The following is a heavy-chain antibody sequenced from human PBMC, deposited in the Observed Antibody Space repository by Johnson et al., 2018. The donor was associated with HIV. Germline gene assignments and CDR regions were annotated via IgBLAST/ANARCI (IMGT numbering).Heavy chain of an antibody. CDR3: ARDLPGDYYDSSGYPRRHDAFDI. CDR2: ITSSGTTI. J-gene: IGHJ3*02. V-gene: IGHV3-20*04. D-gene: IGHD3-22*01. CDR1: GFTSDDYG. Sequence: VQLVESGGSVVRPGGSLRLSCAASGFTSDDYGMSWVRQVPGKGLEWVSYITSSGTTIYHVDSVKGRFTISRDNAKNSLYLQMNSLRAEDTAVYYCARDLPGDYYDSSGYPRRHDAFDIWGQGTMVTVSS.